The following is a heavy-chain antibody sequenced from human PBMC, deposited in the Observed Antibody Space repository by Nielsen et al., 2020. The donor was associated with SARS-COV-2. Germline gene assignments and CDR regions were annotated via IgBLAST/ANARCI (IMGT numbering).Heavy chain of an antibody. CDR3: GRHLSVVHKGLEI. CDR2: IYPGNSET. D-gene: IGHD1-1*01. Sequence: GSLKISYKGSGYSFTSHWINWVRQMPGKGLEWMGIIYPGNSETRYSPSFQGQVTISADKSTSTAYLQWSSLKASDTAMYYCGRHLSVVHKGLEIWGQGTMVTVSS. J-gene: IGHJ3*02. V-gene: IGHV5-51*01. CDR1: GYSFTSHW.